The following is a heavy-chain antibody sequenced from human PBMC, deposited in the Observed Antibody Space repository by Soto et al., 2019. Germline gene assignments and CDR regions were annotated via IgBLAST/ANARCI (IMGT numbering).Heavy chain of an antibody. J-gene: IGHJ4*02. V-gene: IGHV3-30*18. D-gene: IGHD2-2*01. CDR3: AKDFPSGYCSSTSCYDGMSFDY. CDR2: ISYDGSNK. CDR1: GFTSSSYG. Sequence: GSLRLSCAASGFTSSSYGMHWVRQAPGKGLEWVAVISYDGSNKYYADSVKGRFTISRDNSKNTLYLQMNSLRAEDTAVYYCAKDFPSGYCSSTSCYDGMSFDYWGQGTLVTVSS.